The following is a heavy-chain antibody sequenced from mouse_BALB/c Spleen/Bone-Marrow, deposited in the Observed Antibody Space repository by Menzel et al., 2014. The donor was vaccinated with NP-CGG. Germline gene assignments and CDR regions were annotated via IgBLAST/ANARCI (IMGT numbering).Heavy chain of an antibody. J-gene: IGHJ3*01. V-gene: IGHV1-80*01. CDR1: GYTFTSYW. Sequence: QVQLQQSGTVLARPGASVKMPCKASGYTFTSYWMHWIKQRPGQGLEWIGQIYPGDGDTNYNGKFKGKATLTADKSSSTAYMQLSSLTSEDSAVYFCARTGNLAWFAYWGQGTLVTVSA. CDR3: ARTGNLAWFAY. CDR2: IYPGDGDT. D-gene: IGHD2-1*01.